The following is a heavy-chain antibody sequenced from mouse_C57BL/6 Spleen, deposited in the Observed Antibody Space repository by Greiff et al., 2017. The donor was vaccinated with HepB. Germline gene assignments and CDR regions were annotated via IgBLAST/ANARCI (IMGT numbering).Heavy chain of an antibody. V-gene: IGHV1-62-2*01. Sequence: LVESGAELVKPGASVKLSCKASGYTFTEYTIHWVKQRSGQGLEWIGWFYPGSGSIKYNEKFKDKATLTADKSSSTVYMELSRLTSEDSAVYFCTRHEDGGSSHWYFDVWGTGTTVTVSS. J-gene: IGHJ1*03. CDR1: GYTFTEYT. CDR2: FYPGSGSI. CDR3: TRHEDGGSSHWYFDV. D-gene: IGHD1-1*01.